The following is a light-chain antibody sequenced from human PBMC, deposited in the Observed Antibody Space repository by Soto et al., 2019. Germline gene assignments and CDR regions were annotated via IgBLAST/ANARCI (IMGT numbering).Light chain of an antibody. CDR3: QQRSNWPT. Sequence: EILLTQSPGTLSLSPGERATLSCRASQSVSSYLAWYQQKPGQAPRLLIYDASNRATGIPARFSGSGSGTDFTLTISSLEPEDFAVYYCQQRSNWPTFGQGTKVDIK. CDR2: DAS. V-gene: IGKV3-11*01. CDR1: QSVSSY. J-gene: IGKJ1*01.